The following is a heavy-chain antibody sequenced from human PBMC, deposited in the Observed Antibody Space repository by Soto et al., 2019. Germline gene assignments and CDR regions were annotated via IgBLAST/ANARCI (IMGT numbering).Heavy chain of an antibody. CDR3: ASLPRSSSPVDY. V-gene: IGHV3-53*01. J-gene: IGHJ4*02. D-gene: IGHD6-6*01. CDR2: IYSGGST. Sequence: GGSLRLSCGASGFTVSSNYMSWVRQAPGKGLEWVSVIYSGGSTYYADSVKGRFTIPRDNSKNTLYLQMNSLRAEDTAVYYCASLPRSSSPVDYWGQGTLVTVSS. CDR1: GFTVSSNY.